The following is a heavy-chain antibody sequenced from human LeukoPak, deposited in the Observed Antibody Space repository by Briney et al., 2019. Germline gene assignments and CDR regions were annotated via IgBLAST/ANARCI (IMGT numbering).Heavy chain of an antibody. CDR2: FDPEDGET. D-gene: IGHD3-10*01. CDR1: GYTLTELS. Sequence: GASVKVSCKVSGYTLTELSMHWVRQAPGKGLEWMGGFDPEDGETIYAQKFQGRVTMTEDTSTDTAYMELSSLRSEDTAVYYCARGGQYRFGTPNGIDYWGQGTLVTVSS. CDR3: ARGGQYRFGTPNGIDY. J-gene: IGHJ4*02. V-gene: IGHV1-24*01.